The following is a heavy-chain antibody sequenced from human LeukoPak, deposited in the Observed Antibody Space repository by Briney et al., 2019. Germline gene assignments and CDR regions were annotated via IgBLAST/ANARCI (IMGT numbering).Heavy chain of an antibody. J-gene: IGHJ6*02. CDR2: INTGGGSA. CDR3: AKDGVTIGRNYYYYYGMDV. V-gene: IGHV3-23*01. D-gene: IGHD3-3*01. CDR1: GFTFSRFG. Sequence: PGGSLRLSCEASGFTFSRFGMSWVRQAPGKGLEWVSGINTGGGSAVADSVKGRFTISRDNSKNTLYLQMNSLRAEDTAVYYCAKDGVTIGRNYYYYYGMDVWGQGTTVTVSS.